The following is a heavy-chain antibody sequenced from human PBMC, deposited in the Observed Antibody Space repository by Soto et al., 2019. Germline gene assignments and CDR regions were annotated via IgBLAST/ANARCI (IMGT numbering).Heavy chain of an antibody. D-gene: IGHD1-26*01. CDR2: IIPIFGTA. CDR1: GGTFSSYA. CDR3: ASHSGSSPEGRYYYGMDV. V-gene: IGHV1-69*12. Sequence: QVQLVQSGAEMKKPGSSVKVSCKASGGTFSSYAISWVRQAPGQGLEWMGGIIPIFGTADYAQKFQGRVTITADESTSTAYMELSSLRSEDTAVYYCASHSGSSPEGRYYYGMDVWGQGTTVTVSS. J-gene: IGHJ6*02.